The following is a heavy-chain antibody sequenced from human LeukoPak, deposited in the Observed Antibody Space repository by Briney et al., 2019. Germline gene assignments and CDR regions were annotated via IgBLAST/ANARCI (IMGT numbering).Heavy chain of an antibody. D-gene: IGHD4-17*01. CDR2: ISSSSSTI. Sequence: PGGSLRLSCAASGFTFSSYSMNWVRQAPGKGLEWVSYISSSSSTIYYADSVKGRFTVSRDNAKKSLYLRMNSLRAEDTAVYYCARDPSLESDYGVYATNWGQGTLVTVSS. CDR1: GFTFSSYS. CDR3: ARDPSLESDYGVYATN. J-gene: IGHJ4*02. V-gene: IGHV3-48*04.